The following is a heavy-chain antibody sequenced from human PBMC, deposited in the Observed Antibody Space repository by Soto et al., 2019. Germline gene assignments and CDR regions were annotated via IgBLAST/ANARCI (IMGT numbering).Heavy chain of an antibody. CDR2: IWYDGSNK. CDR1: GFTFSSYG. D-gene: IGHD2-15*01. Sequence: TGGSLRLSCAASGFTFSSYGRHWVRQAPGKGLEWVAVIWYDGSNKYYADSVKGRFTISRDNSKNTLYLQMNSLRAEDTAVYYCARDPVYCSGGSCYGYNWFDPWGQGTLVTVS. J-gene: IGHJ5*02. CDR3: ARDPVYCSGGSCYGYNWFDP. V-gene: IGHV3-33*01.